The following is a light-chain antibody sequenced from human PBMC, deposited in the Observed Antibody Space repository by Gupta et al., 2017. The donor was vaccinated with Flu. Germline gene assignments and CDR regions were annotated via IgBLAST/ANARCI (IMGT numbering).Light chain of an antibody. CDR3: QSADSSDTYV. CDR2: KDS. Sequence: SYELTQPPSVSVSPGKTARIPCSGDALPKQYAYWYQQKPGQAPVLVIYKDSERPSGIPERFSGSSSGTTVTLTISGVQAEDEADYYCQSADSSDTYVFGTGTKVTVL. J-gene: IGLJ1*01. CDR1: ALPKQY. V-gene: IGLV3-25*02.